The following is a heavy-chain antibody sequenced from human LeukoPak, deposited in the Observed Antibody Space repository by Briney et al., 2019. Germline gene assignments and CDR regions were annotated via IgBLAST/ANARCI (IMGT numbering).Heavy chain of an antibody. V-gene: IGHV3-30*04. Sequence: GGSLGLSCAASGFTFSSYAMHWVRQAPGKGLEWVAVISYDGSNKYYADSVKGRFTISRDNSKNTLYLEMNSLRAEDTAVYYCARDRGGDRKVNHYYYYGMDVWGQGTTVTVSS. CDR3: ARDRGGDRKVNHYYYYGMDV. J-gene: IGHJ6*02. D-gene: IGHD2-21*02. CDR1: GFTFSSYA. CDR2: ISYDGSNK.